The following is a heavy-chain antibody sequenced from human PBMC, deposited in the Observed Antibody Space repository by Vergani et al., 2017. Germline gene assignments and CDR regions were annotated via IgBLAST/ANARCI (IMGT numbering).Heavy chain of an antibody. V-gene: IGHV3-30-3*01. D-gene: IGHD3-10*01. J-gene: IGHJ4*02. CDR2: ISYDGSNK. Sequence: QVQLVESGGGVVQPGRSLRLSCAASGFTFSSYAMHWVRQAPGKGLEWVAVISYDGSNKYYADSVKGRFTISRDNSKNTLYLQMNSLRAEDTAVYYCARDPPKGPRVRGVISGDYWGQGTLVTVSS. CDR3: ARDPPKGPRVRGVISGDY. CDR1: GFTFSSYA.